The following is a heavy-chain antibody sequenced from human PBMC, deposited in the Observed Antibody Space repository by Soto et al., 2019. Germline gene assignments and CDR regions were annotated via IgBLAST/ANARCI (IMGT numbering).Heavy chain of an antibody. D-gene: IGHD4-17*01. J-gene: IGHJ3*02. CDR2: IIPIFGTA. CDR1: GGTFSSYA. V-gene: IGHV1-69*13. CDR3: ARGAVYGDYGTTDIRHKFAFDI. Sequence: SVKVSCKASGGTFSSYAISWVRQAPGQGLEWMGGIIPIFGTANYAQKFQGRVTITADESTSTAYMELSSLRSEDTAVYYCARGAVYGDYGTTDIRHKFAFDIWGQGTMVTVS.